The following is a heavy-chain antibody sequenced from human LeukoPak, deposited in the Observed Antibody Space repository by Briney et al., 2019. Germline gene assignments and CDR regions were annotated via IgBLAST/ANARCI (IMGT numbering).Heavy chain of an antibody. CDR3: AKDWNYYDSSGYYLLDY. V-gene: IGHV3-30*02. Sequence: GGSLRLSCAASGFTFSSYGMHWVRQAPGKGLEWVAFIRYDGSNKYYSDSVKGRFTISRDNSKNTLYLQMNSLRAEDTAVYYCAKDWNYYDSSGYYLLDYWGQGTLVTVSS. CDR1: GFTFSSYG. J-gene: IGHJ4*02. D-gene: IGHD3-22*01. CDR2: IRYDGSNK.